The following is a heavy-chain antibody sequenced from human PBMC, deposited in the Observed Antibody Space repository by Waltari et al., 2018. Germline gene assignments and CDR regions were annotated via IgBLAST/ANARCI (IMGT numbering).Heavy chain of an antibody. CDR3: ARDYDFWSGYYHYFDY. CDR1: GYSISSGYY. CDR2: IYHSGST. D-gene: IGHD3-3*01. V-gene: IGHV4-38-2*02. J-gene: IGHJ4*02. Sequence: QVQLQESGPGLVKPSETLSLTCPVSGYSISSGYYWGWLRQPPGKGLEWIGSIYHSGSTDYNPSLKSRVTISVDTSKNQFSLKLSSVTAADTAVYYCARDYDFWSGYYHYFDYWGQGTLVTVSS.